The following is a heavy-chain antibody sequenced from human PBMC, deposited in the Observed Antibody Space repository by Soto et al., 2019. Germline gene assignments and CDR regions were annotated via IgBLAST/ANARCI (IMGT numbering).Heavy chain of an antibody. CDR1: GGSISSAAYY. CDR3: AREYTYGSNFFDC. V-gene: IGHV4-31*03. J-gene: IGHJ4*02. CDR2: ISHSGST. Sequence: QVQLQESGPGLVKPSQTLSLSCTVSGGSISSAAYYWSWIRQHPGKGLEWIGYISHSGSTYYTPSLNSRVIISADTSKNQCSLNLTPVTAADTAVYYCAREYTYGSNFFDCWGQGALVTVSS. D-gene: IGHD5-18*01.